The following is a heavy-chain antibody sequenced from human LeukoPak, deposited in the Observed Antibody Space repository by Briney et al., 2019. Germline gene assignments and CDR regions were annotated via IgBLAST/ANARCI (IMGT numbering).Heavy chain of an antibody. CDR2: ISWNSGSI. CDR3: AKHFKMRDGQTGGDAVDS. D-gene: IGHD5-24*01. Sequence: GRSLRLSCAASGFTFDDCAMHWVRQAPGKGLEGVSVISWNSGSIGYADSVKGRFTISRDNAKNSLYLQMNSLRAEEMALYYFAKHFKMRDGQTGGDAVDSSGQGTMVSVSS. V-gene: IGHV3-9*03. J-gene: IGHJ3*02. CDR1: GFTFDDCA.